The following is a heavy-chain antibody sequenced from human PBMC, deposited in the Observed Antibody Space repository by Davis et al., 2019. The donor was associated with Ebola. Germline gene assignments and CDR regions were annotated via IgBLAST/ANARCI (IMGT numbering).Heavy chain of an antibody. CDR2: IYYSGST. Sequence: SETLSLTCTVSGGSISSYYWSWIRQPPGKGLEWIGYIYYSGSTNYNPSLKSRVTISVDTSKNQFSLKLSSVTAADTAVYYCARHSLMYYDILTGYGGNNWFDPWGQGTLVTVSS. V-gene: IGHV4-59*01. J-gene: IGHJ5*02. CDR1: GGSISSYY. D-gene: IGHD3-9*01. CDR3: ARHSLMYYDILTGYGGNNWFDP.